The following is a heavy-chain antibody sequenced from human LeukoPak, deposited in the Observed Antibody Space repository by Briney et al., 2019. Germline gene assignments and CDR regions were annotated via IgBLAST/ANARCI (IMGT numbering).Heavy chain of an antibody. Sequence: GGSLRLSCAVSGFTLSSYAMHWVRQAPGKGLEWVAVISYDGSNKYYADSVKGRFTISRDNSKNTLYLQMNSLRAEDTAVYYCARDRGSGSYYQYYFDYWGQGTLVTVSS. CDR2: ISYDGSNK. CDR3: ARDRGSGSYYQYYFDY. D-gene: IGHD1-26*01. CDR1: GFTLSSYA. V-gene: IGHV3-30-3*01. J-gene: IGHJ4*02.